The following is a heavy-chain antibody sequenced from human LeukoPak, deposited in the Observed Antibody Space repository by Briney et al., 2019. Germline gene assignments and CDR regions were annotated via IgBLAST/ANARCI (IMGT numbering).Heavy chain of an antibody. D-gene: IGHD4-23*01. Sequence: GGSLRLSCAASGFTFSSYSMNWVRQAPGKGLEWVSSISSSSSYIYYADSVKGRFTISRDNAKNSLYLQMNSLRAEDTAVYYCARDAAAGKKRENPTTVVTNYWGQGTLVTVSS. CDR1: GFTFSSYS. CDR3: ARDAAAGKKRENPTTVVTNY. CDR2: ISSSSSYI. J-gene: IGHJ4*02. V-gene: IGHV3-21*01.